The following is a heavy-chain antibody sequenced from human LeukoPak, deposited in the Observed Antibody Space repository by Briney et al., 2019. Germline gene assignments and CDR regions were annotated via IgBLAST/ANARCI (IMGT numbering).Heavy chain of an antibody. CDR2: IYTSGST. J-gene: IGHJ3*02. CDR1: GGSISSGSYY. CDR3: ARAVAAAGTTWGAFDI. V-gene: IGHV4-61*02. Sequence: SETLSLTCTVSGGSISSGSYYWSWIRQPAGKGLEWIGRIYTSGSTNCNPSLKSRVTISVDTSKNQFSLKLSSVTAADTAVYYCARAVAAAGTTWGAFDIWGQGTMVTVSS. D-gene: IGHD6-13*01.